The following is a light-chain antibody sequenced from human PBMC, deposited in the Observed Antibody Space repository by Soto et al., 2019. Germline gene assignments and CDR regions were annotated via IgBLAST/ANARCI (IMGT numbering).Light chain of an antibody. V-gene: IGLV2-11*01. Sequence: HSALTQPRSVSGSPGQSVTISCTGTSSDVGRYNYVSWYQHHPGTAPKVMIYDVSERPSGVPDRFSGSKSGNTASLTISGLQAEDEADYYCCSYAGSPRFVFGTGTQLTVL. J-gene: IGLJ1*01. CDR1: SSDVGRYNY. CDR3: CSYAGSPRFV. CDR2: DVS.